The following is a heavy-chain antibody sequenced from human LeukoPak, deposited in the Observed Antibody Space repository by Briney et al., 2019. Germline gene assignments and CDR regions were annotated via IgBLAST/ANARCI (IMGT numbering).Heavy chain of an antibody. CDR3: AKVGRADDYYFDY. J-gene: IGHJ4*02. Sequence: GGSLRLSCGVSGLTFSSYAMSWVRQAPGEGLEWVSGISGSGGSTYYADSVRGRFTISRDNSKNTLYLQMNSLRAEDTAVYYCAKVGRADDYYFDYWGQGTLVTVSS. CDR1: GLTFSSYA. V-gene: IGHV3-23*01. D-gene: IGHD3-3*01. CDR2: ISGSGGST.